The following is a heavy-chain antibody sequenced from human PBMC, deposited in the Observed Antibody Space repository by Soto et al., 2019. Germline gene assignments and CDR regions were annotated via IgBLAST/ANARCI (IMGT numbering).Heavy chain of an antibody. CDR3: ARDVRCSGGSCYIDY. J-gene: IGHJ4*02. D-gene: IGHD2-15*01. V-gene: IGHV3-21*04. Sequence: GGSLRLSCAASGFTFSSYSMNWVRQAPGKGLEWVSSISSSSSYIYYADSVKGRFTISRDNAKNSLYLQMNSLRAEDTAVYYCARDVRCSGGSCYIDYWGQGTLVTVSS. CDR1: GFTFSSYS. CDR2: ISSSSSYI.